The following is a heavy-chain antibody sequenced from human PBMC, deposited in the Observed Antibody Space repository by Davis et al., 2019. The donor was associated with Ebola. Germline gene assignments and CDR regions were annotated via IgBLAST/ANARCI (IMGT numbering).Heavy chain of an antibody. D-gene: IGHD4-23*01. V-gene: IGHV3-30*03. CDR3: AILTTVVTPDFDY. CDR2: ISYDGSNK. CDR1: GFTFSSYG. Sequence: GESLKISCAASGFTFSSYGMHWVRQAPGKGLEWVAVISYDGSNKYYADSVKGRFTISRDNSKNTLYLQMNSLRAEDTAVYYCAILTTVVTPDFDYWGQGTLVTVSS. J-gene: IGHJ4*02.